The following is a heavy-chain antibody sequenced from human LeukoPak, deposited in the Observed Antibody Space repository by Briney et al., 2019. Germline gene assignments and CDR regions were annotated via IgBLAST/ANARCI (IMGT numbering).Heavy chain of an antibody. CDR1: GGSISSYY. Sequence: SETLSLTCAVSGGSISSYYWSWIRQPPGKGLEWIGYIYYSGSANYNPSLKSRVTISVDTSKNQFSLKLSSVTAADTAVYYCARRVDTAMVIYFDYWGQGTWSPSPQ. CDR2: IYYSGSA. CDR3: ARRVDTAMVIYFDY. D-gene: IGHD5-18*01. V-gene: IGHV4-59*08. J-gene: IGHJ4*02.